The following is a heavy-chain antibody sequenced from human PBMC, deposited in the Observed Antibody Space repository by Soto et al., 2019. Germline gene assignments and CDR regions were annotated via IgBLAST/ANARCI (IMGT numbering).Heavy chain of an antibody. CDR3: ARQVVDGTLAGAGSFDY. D-gene: IGHD3-10*01. CDR1: GGSISSSSYY. V-gene: IGHV4-39*01. J-gene: IGHJ4*02. Sequence: QLLESGPGVVKPSETLSLTCTVSGGSISSSSYYWGWIRQPPGKGLEWIGTFYYSGSTYYNPSLKSRVTISIDTSENQCSLKLSSVTAADTAVYYCARQVVDGTLAGAGSFDYWGQGTLVTVSS. CDR2: FYYSGST.